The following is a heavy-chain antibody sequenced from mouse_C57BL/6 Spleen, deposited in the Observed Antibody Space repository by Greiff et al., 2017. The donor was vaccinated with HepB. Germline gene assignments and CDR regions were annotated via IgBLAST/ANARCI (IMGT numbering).Heavy chain of an antibody. CDR3: ARSGGEILGPLDY. CDR1: GYTFTSYW. D-gene: IGHD4-1*01. Sequence: QVQLQQSGAELVMPGASVKLSCKASGYTFTSYWMHWVKQRPGQGLEWIGEIDPSDSYTNYNQKFKGKSTLTVDKSSSTAYMQLSSLTSEDSAVYYCARSGGEILGPLDYWGQGTTLTVSS. CDR2: IDPSDSYT. V-gene: IGHV1-69*01. J-gene: IGHJ2*01.